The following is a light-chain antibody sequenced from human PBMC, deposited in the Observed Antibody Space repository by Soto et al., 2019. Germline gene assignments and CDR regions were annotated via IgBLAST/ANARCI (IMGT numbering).Light chain of an antibody. Sequence: QSALTQPRSVSGSPGQSVTVSCTGTSSDVGGYNYVSWYQHHPGKAPKLIIYDVTKRPSGVPHRFSGSKSGNTASLTISGLQAEDEADYHCCSYAGTSWVFGGGTKLTVL. CDR1: SSDVGGYNY. J-gene: IGLJ3*02. CDR2: DVT. V-gene: IGLV2-11*01. CDR3: CSYAGTSWV.